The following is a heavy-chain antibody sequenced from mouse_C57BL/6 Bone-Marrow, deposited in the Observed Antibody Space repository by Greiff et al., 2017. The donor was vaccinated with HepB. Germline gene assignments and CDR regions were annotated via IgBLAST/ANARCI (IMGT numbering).Heavy chain of an antibody. J-gene: IGHJ1*03. Sequence: QVQLQQPGAELVKPGASVKVSCKASGYTFTSYWMHWVKQRPGQGLEWIGRIHPSDSDTNYNQKFKGKATLTVDKSSSTAYVQLSSLTSEDSAVYYCANNYYGSSHWYFDVWGTGTTVTVSS. CDR2: IHPSDSDT. V-gene: IGHV1-74*01. CDR3: ANNYYGSSHWYFDV. CDR1: GYTFTSYW. D-gene: IGHD1-1*01.